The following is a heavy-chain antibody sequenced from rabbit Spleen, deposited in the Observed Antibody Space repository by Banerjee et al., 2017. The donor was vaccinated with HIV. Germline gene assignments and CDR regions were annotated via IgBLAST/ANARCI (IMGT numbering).Heavy chain of an antibody. CDR1: GFSFSAGYY. CDR2: IYSTIGYT. Sequence: QSLEESGGDLVKPGASLTLTCTASGFSFSAGYYMCWVRQAPGKGLEWIGYIYSTIGYTYYASWAKGRFTISKTSSTTVTLQMTSLTVADTATYFCTRVSETSGWGEDLWGPGTLVTVS. J-gene: IGHJ4*01. D-gene: IGHD4-1*01. CDR3: TRVSETSGWGEDL. V-gene: IGHV1S40*01.